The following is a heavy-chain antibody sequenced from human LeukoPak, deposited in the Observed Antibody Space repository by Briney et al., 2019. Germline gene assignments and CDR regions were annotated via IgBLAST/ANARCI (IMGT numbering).Heavy chain of an antibody. D-gene: IGHD7-27*01. CDR3: ARDTKDWGSVFDY. J-gene: IGHJ4*02. CDR1: EFSFSNYG. Sequence: PGGSLRLSCAASEFSFSNYGMHWVRQAPGKGLEWVAVIWNDGSNEYYADSVKGRFTISRDNSKNTLYLQMNSLRVEDTAVYYCARDTKDWGSVFDYWGQGVLVTVSS. V-gene: IGHV3-33*01. CDR2: IWNDGSNE.